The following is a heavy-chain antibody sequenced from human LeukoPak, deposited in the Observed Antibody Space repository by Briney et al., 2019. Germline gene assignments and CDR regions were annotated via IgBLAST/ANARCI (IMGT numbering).Heavy chain of an antibody. CDR2: ISPYDGYT. V-gene: IGHV1-18*04. D-gene: IGHD6-13*01. CDR3: ARGTAASGTSGFDP. CDR1: GYTFTGYY. J-gene: IGHJ5*02. Sequence: ASVKVSCKASGYTFTGYYMHWVRQAPGQGLEWMGWISPYDGYTNFAQNFQDRVSLTADTSTTTAYMQLRSLRSDDSALYFCARGTAASGTSGFDPWGQGTLVTVSS.